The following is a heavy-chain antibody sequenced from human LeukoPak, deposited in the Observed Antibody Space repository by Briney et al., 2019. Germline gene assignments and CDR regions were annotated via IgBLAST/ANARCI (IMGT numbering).Heavy chain of an antibody. CDR3: VRGDWYFES. J-gene: IGHJ4*02. Sequence: GGSLRLSCATSGFNFSDSRMAWVRQAPGKGLQWVANINRDGTEKHFLDSVEGRFTISRDNAKKSLYLLMNSLRPQDTAVYFCVRGDWYFESWGQGTLVTVSS. V-gene: IGHV3-7*04. CDR1: GFNFSDSR. CDR2: INRDGTEK. D-gene: IGHD2-21*01.